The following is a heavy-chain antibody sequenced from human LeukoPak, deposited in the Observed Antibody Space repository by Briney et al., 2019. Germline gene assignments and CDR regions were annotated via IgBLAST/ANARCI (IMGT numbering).Heavy chain of an antibody. CDR1: GGSFSGYY. CDR3: ASSGYYRHYFDY. CDR2: INHSGST. V-gene: IGHV4-34*01. D-gene: IGHD3-22*01. J-gene: IGHJ4*02. Sequence: SETLSLTCAVYGGSFSGYYWSWIRQPPGKGLEWIGEINHSGSTNYNPSLKSRVTISVDTSKNQFSLKLSSVTAADTAVYYCASSGYYRHYFDYWGQGTLVTVSS.